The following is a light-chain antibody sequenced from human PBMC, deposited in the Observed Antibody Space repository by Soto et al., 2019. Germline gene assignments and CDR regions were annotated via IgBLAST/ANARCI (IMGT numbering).Light chain of an antibody. CDR2: KAS. CDR3: QQYNDYPWT. CDR1: QSISSW. J-gene: IGKJ1*01. V-gene: IGKV1-5*03. Sequence: DIQMTQSPSTLSASVGDRAIITCRASQSISSWLAWYQQKPGKAPKLLIYKASSLESGVPSRFSGSGSGTEFTLTISSLQPDDFATYYCQQYNDYPWTLGQGTKVENK.